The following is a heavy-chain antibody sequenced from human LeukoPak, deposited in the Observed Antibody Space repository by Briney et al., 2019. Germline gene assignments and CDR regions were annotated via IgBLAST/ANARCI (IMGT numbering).Heavy chain of an antibody. CDR1: GGSISGYF. CDR2: IHYSGTT. D-gene: IGHD5-18*01. Sequence: SETLSLTCTVSGGSISGYFWSWIRQPPEKQLEWIAYIHYSGTTNYKPSLKSRATISVDRSKNQFSLNLSSVTAADTAIYYCARGRGYNYPFDYWGQGTLVTVSS. J-gene: IGHJ4*02. V-gene: IGHV4-59*01. CDR3: ARGRGYNYPFDY.